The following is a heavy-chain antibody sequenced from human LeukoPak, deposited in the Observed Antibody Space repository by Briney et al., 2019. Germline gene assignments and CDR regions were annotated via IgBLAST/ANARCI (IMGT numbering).Heavy chain of an antibody. Sequence: ASVKVSCKASGYTFTGYYIHWVRQAPGQGLEWVGWINPYSGGTNYAQRFQGRVTMTRDTSITTAYMELSSLRSDDTAVYYCARDSRGPWAFDIWGQGTMVTVSS. D-gene: IGHD3-10*01. CDR1: GYTFTGYY. CDR2: INPYSGGT. CDR3: ARDSRGPWAFDI. V-gene: IGHV1-2*02. J-gene: IGHJ3*02.